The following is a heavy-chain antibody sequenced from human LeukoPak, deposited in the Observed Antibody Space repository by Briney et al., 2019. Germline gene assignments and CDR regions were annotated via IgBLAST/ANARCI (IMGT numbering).Heavy chain of an antibody. CDR2: FDPEDGET. CDR1: GYTLTELS. J-gene: IGHJ3*02. Sequence: ASVKVSCKVSGYTLTELSMHWVRQAPGKGLEWMGGFDPEDGETIYAQKFQGRVTMTEDTSTDTAYMELSSLRSEDTAVYYCATATKLWFGELLNDAFDIWGQGTMVTVSS. CDR3: ATATKLWFGELLNDAFDI. D-gene: IGHD3-10*01. V-gene: IGHV1-24*01.